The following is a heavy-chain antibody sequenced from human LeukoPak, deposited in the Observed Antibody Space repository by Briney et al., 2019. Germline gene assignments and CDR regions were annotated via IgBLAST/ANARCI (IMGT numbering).Heavy chain of an antibody. CDR1: GYTFTGHY. D-gene: IGHD3-3*01. Sequence: GASVKVSCKASGYTFTGHYMHWVRQAPGQGLEWMGWINPNSGGTNYAQKFQGRVTMTRDTSISTAYMELSRLRSDDTAVYYCARDPFGVVIIDYWGQGTLVTVSS. CDR2: INPNSGGT. V-gene: IGHV1-2*02. J-gene: IGHJ4*02. CDR3: ARDPFGVVIIDY.